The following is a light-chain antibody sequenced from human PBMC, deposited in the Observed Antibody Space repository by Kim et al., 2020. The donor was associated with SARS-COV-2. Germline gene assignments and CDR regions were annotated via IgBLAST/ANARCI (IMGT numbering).Light chain of an antibody. Sequence: PGERATLSCRASQSVSGSSLAWYQQKPGQAPRLLIYGASSRATGIPDRFSGSGPATDFTLTINRLEPEDFAVYYCQQYDDTPPWTFGQGTKVDIK. CDR2: GAS. CDR1: QSVSGSS. J-gene: IGKJ1*01. CDR3: QQYDDTPPWT. V-gene: IGKV3-20*01.